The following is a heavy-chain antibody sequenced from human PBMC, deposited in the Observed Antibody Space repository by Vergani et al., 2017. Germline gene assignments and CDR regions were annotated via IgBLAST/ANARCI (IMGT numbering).Heavy chain of an antibody. J-gene: IGHJ6*02. Sequence: QSQLVQSGDEVKKPGASVKVSCKTSGYSFINYGISWVRQAPGQGLEWLGWVSPYKGNTNYGQKIQGRVTMTTDTSTRTAYMQLRSLTFDDTAVYYCAREGFYDKIRGTYRPRSYYGMGVWGQGTQVTVAS. CDR2: VSPYKGNT. CDR1: GYSFINYG. D-gene: IGHD3-16*02. V-gene: IGHV1-18*01. CDR3: AREGFYDKIRGTYRPRSYYGMGV.